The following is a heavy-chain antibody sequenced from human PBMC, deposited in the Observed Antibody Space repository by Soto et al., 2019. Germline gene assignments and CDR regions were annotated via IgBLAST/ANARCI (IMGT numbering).Heavy chain of an antibody. CDR2: IYYSGST. J-gene: IGHJ4*02. CDR1: GGSISSGGYY. D-gene: IGHD5-18*01. V-gene: IGHV4-31*03. CDR3: ARSGYSYGPNPLLY. Sequence: QVQLQESGPGLVKPSQTLSLTCTVSGGSISSGGYYWSWIRQHPGKGLEWIGYIYYSGSTHYNPSLKSRVTIXVXTXQNQFSLKLSSVTAADTAVYYCARSGYSYGPNPLLYWGQGTLVTVSS.